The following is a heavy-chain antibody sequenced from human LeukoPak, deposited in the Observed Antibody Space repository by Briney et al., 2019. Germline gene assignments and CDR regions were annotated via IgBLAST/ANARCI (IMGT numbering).Heavy chain of an antibody. CDR2: IYYSGST. D-gene: IGHD4-17*01. CDR3: ARGVDYDGDYPDY. CDR1: GDSISGWY. Sequence: TSSETLSLTCTVSGDSISGWYWSWIRQPPGKGLEWIGYIYYSGSTNYNPSLKSRVTISVDTSKNQFSLKLSSVTAADTAVYYCARGVDYDGDYPDYWGQGTLVTVSS. V-gene: IGHV4-59*08. J-gene: IGHJ4*02.